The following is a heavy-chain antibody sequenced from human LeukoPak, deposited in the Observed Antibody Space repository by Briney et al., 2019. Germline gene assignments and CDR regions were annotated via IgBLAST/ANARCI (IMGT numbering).Heavy chain of an antibody. CDR3: ARDNRYYDFWSGYEDESNWFDP. J-gene: IGHJ5*02. Sequence: HPGRSLRLSCAASGFTFSSYAMSWVRQAPGKGLEWVSAISGSGGSTYYADSVKGRFTISRDNSKNTLYLQMNSLRAEDTAVYYCARDNRYYDFWSGYEDESNWFDPWGQGTLVTVSS. CDR1: GFTFSSYA. V-gene: IGHV3-23*01. D-gene: IGHD3-3*01. CDR2: ISGSGGST.